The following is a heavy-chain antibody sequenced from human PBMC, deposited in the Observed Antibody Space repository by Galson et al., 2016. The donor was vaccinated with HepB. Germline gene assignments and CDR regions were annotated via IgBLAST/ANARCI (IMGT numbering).Heavy chain of an antibody. Sequence: SLRLSCAASGFTFSAYQMSWVRQVPGKGLDWISYIDYSSNYITYADSVKGRFTISRDNARNSLYLQMNSLRVEDTAIYYCTRDLATDSRAMDVWGKGTTVTVSS. CDR3: TRDLATDSRAMDV. V-gene: IGHV3-11*06. D-gene: IGHD3-22*01. CDR2: IDYSSNYI. J-gene: IGHJ6*03. CDR1: GFTFSAYQ.